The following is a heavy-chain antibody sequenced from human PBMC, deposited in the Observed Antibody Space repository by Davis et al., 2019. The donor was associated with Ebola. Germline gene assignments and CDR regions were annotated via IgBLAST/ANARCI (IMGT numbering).Heavy chain of an antibody. CDR2: IVTDGGT. V-gene: IGHV3-74*01. D-gene: IGHD5-12*01. CDR1: GFNFRDYW. J-gene: IGHJ4*02. CDR3: ARFLDGGYPIDY. Sequence: GESLKISCAASGFNFRDYWMHWVRQAPGKGLVWVSRIVTDGGTTYADSVKGRFTISRDNAKNTLYLQMNSLRVEDTAVYYCARFLDGGYPIDYWGQGTLVTVSS.